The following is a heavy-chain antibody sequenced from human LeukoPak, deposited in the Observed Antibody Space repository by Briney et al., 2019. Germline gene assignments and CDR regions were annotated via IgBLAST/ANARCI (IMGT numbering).Heavy chain of an antibody. CDR3: ARSPYSYQLPYYFDY. V-gene: IGHV4-31*03. CDR2: IYYSGST. CDR1: GGSISSGGYY. Sequence: PSETLSLTCTVSGGSISSGGYYWSWIRQHPGKGLEWIGYIYYSGSTYYNPSLKSRVTISVDTSKNQFSLKLSSVTAADTAVYYCARSPYSYQLPYYFDYWGQGTLVTVSS. J-gene: IGHJ4*02. D-gene: IGHD2-2*01.